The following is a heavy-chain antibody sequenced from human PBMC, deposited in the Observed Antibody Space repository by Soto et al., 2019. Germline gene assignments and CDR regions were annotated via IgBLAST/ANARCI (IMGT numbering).Heavy chain of an antibody. D-gene: IGHD3-10*01. CDR1: GYTLSNYD. CDR2: VNPNNRDT. CDR3: AKVSRKGSAIDFDH. V-gene: IGHV1-8*01. J-gene: IGHJ4*02. Sequence: QVQLVQSGAELKKAGASVKVSCKASGYTLSNYDMNWVRQATGQGPEWIGWVNPNNRDTGYAQKFQGRVTLTTDISTTTAYMELTSLRSEDTAIYYCAKVSRKGSAIDFDHWGQGTLITVSS.